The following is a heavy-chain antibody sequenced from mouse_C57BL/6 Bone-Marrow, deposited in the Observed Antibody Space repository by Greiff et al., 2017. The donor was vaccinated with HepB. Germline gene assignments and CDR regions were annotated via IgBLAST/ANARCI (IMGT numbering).Heavy chain of an antibody. Sequence: DVMLVESGGGLVKPGGSLKLSCAASGFTFSDYGMHWVRQAPEKGLEWVAYISSGSSTIYYADTVKGRFTISSDNAKTTLFLQMTSLRSQDTAMYYCAKGPRYYSNFYWYFDVWGTGTTVTVSS. CDR3: AKGPRYYSNFYWYFDV. J-gene: IGHJ1*03. CDR1: GFTFSDYG. D-gene: IGHD2-5*01. V-gene: IGHV5-17*01. CDR2: ISSGSSTI.